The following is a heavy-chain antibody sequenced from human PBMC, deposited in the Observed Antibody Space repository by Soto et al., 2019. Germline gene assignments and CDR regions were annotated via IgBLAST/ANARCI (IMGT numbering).Heavy chain of an antibody. CDR3: ARDVTTKDFFDY. Sequence: TLSLTCPVSGVSISSGGYYWSWVRQFPGKGLEWIGYIYYSGTTHYNPSLKSRISMSIDTSKNQFSLRLNSVTAADTAVYYCARDVTTKDFFDYWGQGSQVTVSS. CDR2: IYYSGTT. V-gene: IGHV4-31*03. J-gene: IGHJ4*02. CDR1: GVSISSGGYY. D-gene: IGHD1-1*01.